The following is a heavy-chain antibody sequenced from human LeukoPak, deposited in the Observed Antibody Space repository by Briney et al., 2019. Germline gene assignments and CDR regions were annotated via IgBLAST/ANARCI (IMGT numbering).Heavy chain of an antibody. CDR3: AREDENYDAFDI. CDR1: GYTFSSYG. CDR2: IWYDGSNK. J-gene: IGHJ3*02. Sequence: GGSLRLSCAASGYTFSSYGMHWVRQAPGKGLEWMAVIWYDGSNKYYADSVKGRFTISRDNSKNTLYLQMNSLRAEDTAVYYCAREDENYDAFDIWGQGTMVTVSS. D-gene: IGHD5-24*01. V-gene: IGHV3-33*01.